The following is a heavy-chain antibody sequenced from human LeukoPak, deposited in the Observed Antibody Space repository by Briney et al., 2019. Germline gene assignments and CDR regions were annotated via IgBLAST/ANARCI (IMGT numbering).Heavy chain of an antibody. CDR1: GFSLSTSGVG. D-gene: IGHD5-12*01. CDR2: IYWDDDK. V-gene: IGHV2-5*02. CDR3: AHSRSSGYHSLFDP. J-gene: IGHJ5*02. Sequence: SGPTLVKPTQTLTLTCTFSGFSLSTSGVGVGWIRQPPGKALEWLALIYWDDDKRYSPSLKSRLTITKDTSKNQVVLTMTNMDPGDTTTYYRAHSRSSGYHSLFDPWGQGTLVTVSS.